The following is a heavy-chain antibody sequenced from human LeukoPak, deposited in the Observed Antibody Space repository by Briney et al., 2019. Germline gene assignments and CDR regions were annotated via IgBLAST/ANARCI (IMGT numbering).Heavy chain of an antibody. Sequence: GESLKISCKGSGYSFTSYWMGWVRQMPGKGLEWMGIIYPGDSDTRYSPSFQGQVTISADKSISTAYLQWSSLKASDTAIYYCATLYSSSGSSPDYWGQGTLVTVSS. CDR3: ATLYSSSGSSPDY. CDR2: IYPGDSDT. CDR1: GYSFTSYW. V-gene: IGHV5-51*01. D-gene: IGHD6-6*01. J-gene: IGHJ4*02.